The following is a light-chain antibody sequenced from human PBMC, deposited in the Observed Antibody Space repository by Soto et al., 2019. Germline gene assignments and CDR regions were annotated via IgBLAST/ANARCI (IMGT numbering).Light chain of an antibody. CDR1: QSVSGK. J-gene: IGKJ5*01. Sequence: EVLMTQSPATLSVSPGERATLSCRASQSVSGKLAWYQQKPGQAPRLLIYDASTRATGIPARFSGSGSGTEFTLTISSLQSEDFAVYYCQQYNNWPPITLGQGTRLEIK. V-gene: IGKV3-15*01. CDR2: DAS. CDR3: QQYNNWPPIT.